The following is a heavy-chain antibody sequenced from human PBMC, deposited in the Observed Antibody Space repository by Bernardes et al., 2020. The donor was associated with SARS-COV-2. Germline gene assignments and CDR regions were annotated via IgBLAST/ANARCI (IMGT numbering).Heavy chain of an antibody. J-gene: IGHJ4*02. Sequence: SETLSLTCAVYGGSFSGYYWSWIRQPPGKGLEWIGEINHSGSTNYNPSLKSRVTISVDTSKNQFSLKLSSVTAADTAVYYCAREVVEWLRTFDYWGQGTLVTVSS. V-gene: IGHV4-34*01. CDR1: GGSFSGYY. CDR2: INHSGST. CDR3: AREVVEWLRTFDY. D-gene: IGHD5-12*01.